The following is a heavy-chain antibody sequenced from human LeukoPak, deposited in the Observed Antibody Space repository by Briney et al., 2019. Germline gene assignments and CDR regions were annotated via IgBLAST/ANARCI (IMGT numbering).Heavy chain of an antibody. J-gene: IGHJ4*02. CDR3: ARVSSGWHGFNY. Sequence: ASVKVSCKASGYTFTDYYVHWVRQAPGQGLEWMGRINPNSGDTNYAQMFQGRVTVTRDTSIRTAYMELSRLRSDDTAVYYCARVSSGWHGFNYWGQGTLVTVSS. V-gene: IGHV1-2*06. D-gene: IGHD6-19*01. CDR2: INPNSGDT. CDR1: GYTFTDYY.